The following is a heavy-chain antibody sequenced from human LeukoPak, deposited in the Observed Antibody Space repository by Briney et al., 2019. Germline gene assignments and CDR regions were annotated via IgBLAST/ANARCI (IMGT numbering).Heavy chain of an antibody. D-gene: IGHD6-13*01. Sequence: GGSLRLSCAASGFTFSSYAMSWVRQAPGKGLEWVANIKPDGTTKFYVDSVKGRFTISRDNALNSLYLQMNSLRAEDTAIYYCARSIPYGTTWYGRSDYWGQGTLVTVSS. V-gene: IGHV3-7*03. CDR1: GFTFSSYA. J-gene: IGHJ4*02. CDR2: IKPDGTTK. CDR3: ARSIPYGTTWYGRSDY.